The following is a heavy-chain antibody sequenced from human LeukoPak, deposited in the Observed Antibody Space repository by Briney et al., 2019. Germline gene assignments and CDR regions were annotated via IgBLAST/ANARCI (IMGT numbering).Heavy chain of an antibody. V-gene: IGHV4-34*01. CDR2: INHSGST. J-gene: IGHJ4*02. CDR3: ARGAHSSVYYYDRSGYSLFDY. CDR1: GGSFSGYY. D-gene: IGHD3-22*01. Sequence: SETLSLTCAVYGGSFSGYYWSWIRQPPGKGLEWIGEINHSGSTNYNPSLKSRVTISVDTSKNQFSLKLSSVTAADTAVYYCARGAHSSVYYYDRSGYSLFDYWSQGTLVTVSP.